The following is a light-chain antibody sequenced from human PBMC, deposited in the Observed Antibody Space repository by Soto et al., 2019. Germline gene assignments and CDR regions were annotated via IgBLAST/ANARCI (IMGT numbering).Light chain of an antibody. Sequence: DIQLTQSPTFLSASAGDRVSITCRASQDIRRYLVWYQQKPGKAPNLLIYDASSLQTGVPSRFSGSGSGTEFTLTITSLQPEYFATYYCLNFYTFGRGTK. J-gene: IGKJ2*01. CDR3: LNFYT. CDR1: QDIRRY. V-gene: IGKV1-9*01. CDR2: DAS.